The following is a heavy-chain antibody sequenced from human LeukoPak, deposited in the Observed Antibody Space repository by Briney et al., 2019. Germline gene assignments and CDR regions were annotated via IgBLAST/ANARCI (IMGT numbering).Heavy chain of an antibody. V-gene: IGHV4-34*01. Sequence: SETLSLTCAVSGGSFSGHYWNWIRQPPGKGLEWIGEINHDGSTNYNPSLKSRVTISVDTSKNQFSLKLSSVTAADTAVYYCARHLKNYYDSSGPYYFDYWGQGTLVTVSS. CDR2: INHDGST. D-gene: IGHD3-22*01. CDR3: ARHLKNYYDSSGPYYFDY. J-gene: IGHJ4*02. CDR1: GGSFSGHY.